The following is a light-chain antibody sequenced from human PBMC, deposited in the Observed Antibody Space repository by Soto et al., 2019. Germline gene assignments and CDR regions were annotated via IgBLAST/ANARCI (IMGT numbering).Light chain of an antibody. J-gene: IGLJ1*01. V-gene: IGLV2-14*01. CDR3: SSYTTSSTRV. Sequence: QSVLTQPASVSGSPGQSIAISCTGSSSDIGIYKYVSWYQQHPGKVPKLIIYEVTNRPSGVSNRFSGSKSGNTASLTISGRQAEDDADYYCSSYTTSSTRVFGPGTKVTVL. CDR2: EVT. CDR1: SSDIGIYKY.